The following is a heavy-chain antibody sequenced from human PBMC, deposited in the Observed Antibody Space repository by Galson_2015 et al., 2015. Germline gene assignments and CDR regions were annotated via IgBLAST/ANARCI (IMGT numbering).Heavy chain of an antibody. V-gene: IGHV1-69*06. J-gene: IGHJ5*02. D-gene: IGHD6-13*01. CDR1: GGTFSSYA. CDR3: ASYSSSWYQYWFDP. CDR2: IIPIFGTA. Sequence: SVKVSCKASGGTFSSYAISWVRQAPGQGLEWMGGIIPIFGTANYAQKFQGRVTITADKSTSTAYMELSSLRSEDTAVYYCASYSSSWYQYWFDPWGQGTLVTVSS.